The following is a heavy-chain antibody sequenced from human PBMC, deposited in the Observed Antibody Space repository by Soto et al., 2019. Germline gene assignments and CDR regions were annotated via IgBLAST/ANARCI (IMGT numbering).Heavy chain of an antibody. J-gene: IGHJ5*02. Sequence: SEALSLTCTVCGGSVSRGSYYWSWIRQPPGKGLEWIGYIYYSGSTNYNPSLKSRVTISVDTSKNQFSLKLSSVTAADTAVYYCARAYDYVWGSYPPNWFDPWGQGTLVTVSS. V-gene: IGHV4-61*01. CDR2: IYYSGST. CDR3: ARAYDYVWGSYPPNWFDP. CDR1: GGSVSRGSYY. D-gene: IGHD3-16*02.